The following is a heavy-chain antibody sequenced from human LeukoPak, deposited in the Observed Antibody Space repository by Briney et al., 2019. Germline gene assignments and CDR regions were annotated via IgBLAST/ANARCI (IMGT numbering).Heavy chain of an antibody. CDR2: IFGSGGST. V-gene: IGHV3-23*01. Sequence: GGSLRLSCAASGFTFSSYAMYWVRQAPGKGLEWVSGIFGSGGSTHYADSVKGRFTISRDNSKNTVYLQMNSLRTEDTAVYYCAKTTTGYSSGRFPGWPVDYWGQGTLVTVSS. J-gene: IGHJ4*02. D-gene: IGHD6-19*01. CDR3: AKTTTGYSSGRFPGWPVDY. CDR1: GFTFSSYA.